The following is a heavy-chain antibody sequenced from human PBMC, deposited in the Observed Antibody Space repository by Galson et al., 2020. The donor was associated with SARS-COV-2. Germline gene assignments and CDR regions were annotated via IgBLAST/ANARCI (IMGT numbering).Heavy chain of an antibody. CDR1: GFTFSSYG. J-gene: IGHJ4*02. CDR2: IWYDGSNK. CDR3: ARGPINPFYDYDSSGYPFDY. D-gene: IGHD3-22*01. Sequence: TGGSLRLSCAASGFTFSSYGMPWVRQAPGKGLEWVAVIWYDGSNKYYADSVKGRFPISRDNSKNTLYLQMTSLRSEDTAVYYCARGPINPFYDYDSSGYPFDYWGQGTLVTVSS. V-gene: IGHV3-33*01.